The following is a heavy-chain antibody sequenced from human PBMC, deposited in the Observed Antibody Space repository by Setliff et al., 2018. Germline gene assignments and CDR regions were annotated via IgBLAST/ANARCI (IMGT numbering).Heavy chain of an antibody. CDR3: ASATGY. CDR2: INPGGSEE. Sequence: GGSLRLSCAASGFTFNTFWMTWVRQAPGKGLEWVANINPGGSEEYYLDSVKGRFTISRDNAKTSLYLLMNSLRADATAVYFCASATGYWGQGILVTVSS. J-gene: IGHJ4*02. V-gene: IGHV3-7*01. CDR1: GFTFNTFW.